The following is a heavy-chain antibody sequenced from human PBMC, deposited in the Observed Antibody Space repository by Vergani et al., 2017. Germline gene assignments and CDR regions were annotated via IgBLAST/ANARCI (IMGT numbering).Heavy chain of an antibody. CDR1: GFTFNIYA. CDR3: EKDYNIIVALHY. Sequence: EVRLLESGGGLVQPGGSLRLSCAASGFTFNIYAMSWVRQAPGKGLEWVSTIPDNGGRNYYSYSVTGRFTISRDNSKNTFFLQLKTLRAEETGVYYCEKDYNIIVALHYWGQGTLVAVSS. D-gene: IGHD2-21*01. CDR2: IPDNGGRN. V-gene: IGHV3-23*01. J-gene: IGHJ4*02.